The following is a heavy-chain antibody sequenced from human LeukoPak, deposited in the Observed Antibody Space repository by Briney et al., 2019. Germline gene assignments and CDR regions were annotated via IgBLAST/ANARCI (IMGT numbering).Heavy chain of an antibody. CDR2: IYTSGST. J-gene: IGHJ4*02. D-gene: IGHD6-19*01. V-gene: IGHV4-4*07. CDR3: ARDGQWLLPASYFDY. Sequence: SETLSLTSTVSGGSISRYYWSWIRQPAGKGLEWIGRIYTSGSTNYHPSLKSRVTMSGETSKNQCSLKLSSVTAADTAVYYCARDGQWLLPASYFDYWGEGTPVTVSS. CDR1: GGSISRYY.